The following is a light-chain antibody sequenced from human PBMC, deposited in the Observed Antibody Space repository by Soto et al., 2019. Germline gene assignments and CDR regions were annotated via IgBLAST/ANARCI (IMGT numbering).Light chain of an antibody. CDR2: AAS. J-gene: IGKJ1*01. Sequence: GDRVTITCRASQTVNTWLAWYQQKPGKAPKLLIYAASNLQSGVPSTFSGSGSGTDFTLTISSLQPEDFATYYCQQSHSIPWTFGQGTKVDIK. CDR1: QTVNTW. CDR3: QQSHSIPWT. V-gene: IGKV1-39*01.